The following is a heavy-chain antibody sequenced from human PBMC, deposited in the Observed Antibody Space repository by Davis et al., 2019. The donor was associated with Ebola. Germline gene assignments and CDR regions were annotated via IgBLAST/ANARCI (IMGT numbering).Heavy chain of an antibody. J-gene: IGHJ6*02. V-gene: IGHV3-21*01. Sequence: GESLKISCAASGFTFSSYSMNWVRQAPGKGLEWVSSISSSSSYIYHADSVKGRFSISRDNAKNSLFLQMSSLRAEDTAVYYCARIFGDYSDHYYYYYGLDVWGQGTTVTVSS. CDR3: ARIFGDYSDHYYYYYGLDV. CDR2: ISSSSSYI. CDR1: GFTFSSYS. D-gene: IGHD4-17*01.